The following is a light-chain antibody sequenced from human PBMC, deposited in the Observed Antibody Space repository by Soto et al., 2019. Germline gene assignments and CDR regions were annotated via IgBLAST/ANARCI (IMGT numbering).Light chain of an antibody. CDR2: GAS. Sequence: EIVLTQSPATLSLSPGERATLSCRASQSVNSYLAWYQQKPGQAPRLLIHGASTRATGIPARFSGSGSGTEFTLTISSLQSEDFAVYYCQQHSNWPRTFGQGTKVDIK. CDR1: QSVNSY. V-gene: IGKV3-15*01. CDR3: QQHSNWPRT. J-gene: IGKJ1*01.